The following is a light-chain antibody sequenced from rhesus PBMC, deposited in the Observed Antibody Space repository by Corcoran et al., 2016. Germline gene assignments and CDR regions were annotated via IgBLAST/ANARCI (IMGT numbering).Light chain of an antibody. CDR1: QGISSY. Sequence: DIQLTQSPSSLSASVGDRVTITCRASQGISSYLAWYQQKSGKTPKLLIYDDSNLQSGVPSRFSGSGSGTEFTRTISSLQPEYFATYYCQQRNSYPPTFGQGTKVEIK. CDR3: QQRNSYPPT. V-gene: IGKV1-38*01. CDR2: DDS. J-gene: IGKJ1*01.